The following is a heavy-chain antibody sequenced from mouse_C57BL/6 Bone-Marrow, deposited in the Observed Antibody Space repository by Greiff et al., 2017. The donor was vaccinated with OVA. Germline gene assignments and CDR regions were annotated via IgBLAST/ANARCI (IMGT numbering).Heavy chain of an antibody. D-gene: IGHD2-1*01. V-gene: IGHV1-82*01. J-gene: IGHJ1*03. CDR1: GYAFSSSW. CDR3: ARGNYYGNHWYFDV. Sequence: QVQLQQSGPELVKPGASVKISCKASGYAFSSSWMNWVKQRPGKGLEWIGRIYPGDGDTNYNGKFKGKATLTADKSSSTAYMQLSSLTSEDSAVYFCARGNYYGNHWYFDVWGTGTTVTVSS. CDR2: IYPGDGDT.